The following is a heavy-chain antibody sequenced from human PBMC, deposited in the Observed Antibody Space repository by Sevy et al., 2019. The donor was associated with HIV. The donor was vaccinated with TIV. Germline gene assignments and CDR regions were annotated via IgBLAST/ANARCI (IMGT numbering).Heavy chain of an antibody. CDR2: IYSGGST. CDR3: LGNYDYVWGSYHQGGGFDY. D-gene: IGHD3-16*02. Sequence: GGSLRLSCAASGFTVSSNYMSWVRQAPGKGLEWVSVIYSGGSTYYADSVKGRFTISRDNSKNTLYLQMNSLRAEDTAVYYCLGNYDYVWGSYHQGGGFDYWGQGTLVTVSS. V-gene: IGHV3-66*02. CDR1: GFTVSSNY. J-gene: IGHJ4*02.